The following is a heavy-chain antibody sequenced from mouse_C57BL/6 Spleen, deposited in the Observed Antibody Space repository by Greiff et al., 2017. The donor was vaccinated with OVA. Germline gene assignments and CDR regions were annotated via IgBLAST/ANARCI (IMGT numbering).Heavy chain of an antibody. CDR2: IWSDGST. J-gene: IGHJ4*01. Sequence: VKLVESGPGLVAPSQSLSITCTVSGFSLTSYGVHWVRQPPGKGLEWLVVIWSDGSTTYNSAIKSRLSISKDNSKSQVFLKMNSLQTDDTAMYYCARHPLYDGYYDYAMDYWGQGTSVTVSS. CDR3: ARHPLYDGYYDYAMDY. CDR1: GFSLTSYG. V-gene: IGHV2-6-1*01. D-gene: IGHD2-3*01.